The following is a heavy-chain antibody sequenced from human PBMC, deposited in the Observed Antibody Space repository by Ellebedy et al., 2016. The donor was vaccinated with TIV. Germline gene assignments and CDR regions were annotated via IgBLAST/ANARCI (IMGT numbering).Heavy chain of an antibody. CDR2: IRQEGDEI. CDR3: ARRASYGDYAVQVNPWFDP. J-gene: IGHJ5*02. V-gene: IGHV3-7*01. Sequence: GGSLRLSCAASGFNFRSSWMTWVRQAPGKGLEWVAKIRQEGDEIYYVESVKGRFTISRDNAKNSLFLQMNSLRVEDTAVYYGARRASYGDYAVQVNPWFDPWGQGTLVTVSS. CDR1: GFNFRSSW. D-gene: IGHD4-17*01.